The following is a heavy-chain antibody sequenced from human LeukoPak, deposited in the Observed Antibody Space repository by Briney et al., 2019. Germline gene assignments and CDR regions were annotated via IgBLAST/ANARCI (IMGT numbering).Heavy chain of an antibody. CDR1: GGTFSSYA. CDR2: IIPIFGTA. D-gene: IGHD2-2*03. J-gene: IGHJ4*02. CDR3: ASLDIVVVPAAASFDY. Sequence: SVKVSCKASGGTFSSYAISWVRQAPGQGLEWMGGIIPIFGTANYAQKFQGRVTITADESTSTAYMELSSLRSEDTAVYYCASLDIVVVPAAASFDYWGQGTLVTVSS. V-gene: IGHV1-69*13.